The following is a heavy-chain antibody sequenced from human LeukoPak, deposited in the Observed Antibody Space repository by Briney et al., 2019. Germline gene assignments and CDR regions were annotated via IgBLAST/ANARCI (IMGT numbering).Heavy chain of an antibody. D-gene: IGHD3-16*01. CDR3: ASQIPGFWGEPGWFDP. J-gene: IGHJ5*02. CDR2: IYYSGST. CDR1: GGSISSGDYY. Sequence: PSQTLSLTCTVSGGSISSGDYYWSWIRQPPGKGLEWIGYIYYSGSTYYNPSLKSRVTISVDTSKNRFSLKLSSVTAADTAVYYCASQIPGFWGEPGWFDPWGQGTLVTVSS. V-gene: IGHV4-30-4*08.